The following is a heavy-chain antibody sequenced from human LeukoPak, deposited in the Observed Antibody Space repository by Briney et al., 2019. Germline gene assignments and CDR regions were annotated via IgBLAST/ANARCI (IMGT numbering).Heavy chain of an antibody. CDR1: SESFSGYF. V-gene: IGHV4-38-2*01. D-gene: IGHD1-26*01. CDR2: IYHSGIT. Sequence: SETLSLTCAIYSESFSGYFWGWIRQPPGKGLEWIGSIYHSGITHYNPPLKSRVTISVDTSKNQFSLKLSSVTAADTAFYYCARQDSAYWGQGTLVTVSS. CDR3: ARQDSAY. J-gene: IGHJ4*02.